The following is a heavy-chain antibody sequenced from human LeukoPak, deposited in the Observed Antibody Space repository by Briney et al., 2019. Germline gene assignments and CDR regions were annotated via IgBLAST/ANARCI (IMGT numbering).Heavy chain of an antibody. Sequence: SETLSLTCAVYGGSFSGYYWSWIRQPPGKGLEWIGSIYHSGSTYYNPSLKSRVTISVDTSKNQFSLKLSSVTAADTAVYYCASVRDWNYYYWGQGTLVTVSS. J-gene: IGHJ4*02. V-gene: IGHV4-34*01. CDR3: ASVRDWNYYY. CDR2: IYHSGST. CDR1: GGSFSGYY. D-gene: IGHD1-7*01.